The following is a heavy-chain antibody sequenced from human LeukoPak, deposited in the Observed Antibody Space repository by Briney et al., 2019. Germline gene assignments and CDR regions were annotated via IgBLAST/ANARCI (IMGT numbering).Heavy chain of an antibody. J-gene: IGHJ4*02. D-gene: IGHD3-9*01. V-gene: IGHV3-23*01. CDR3: AKWGDYDILTGYYVPDY. CDR1: GFTFTNYA. Sequence: GGSLRLSCVASGFTFTNYAMSWVRQAPGKGLEWVSAITGSDGSSYYADSVKGRFTISRDNSKNTLYLQVNSLRAEDTAVYYCAKWGDYDILTGYYVPDYWGQGALVTVSS. CDR2: ITGSDGSS.